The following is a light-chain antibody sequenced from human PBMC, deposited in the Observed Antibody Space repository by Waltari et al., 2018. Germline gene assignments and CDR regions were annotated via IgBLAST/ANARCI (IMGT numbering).Light chain of an antibody. CDR1: QSLVTRDGKTY. Sequence: DVVINQFPLPLPGPPGQPASISCRNYQSLVTRDGKTYLNWLQQKPGQPPRRLIYQVSNRDSGVPDRFSGSGAGTDFTLKISRVEAEDVGVYYCVQGTNVPPWTFGQGTKVEIK. V-gene: IGKV2-30*01. CDR3: VQGTNVPPWT. CDR2: QVS. J-gene: IGKJ1*01.